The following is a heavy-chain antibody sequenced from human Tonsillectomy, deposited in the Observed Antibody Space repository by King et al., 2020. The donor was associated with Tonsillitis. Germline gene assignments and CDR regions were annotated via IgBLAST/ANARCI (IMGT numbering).Heavy chain of an antibody. CDR3: AKDTAYDILTGSGPFDY. D-gene: IGHD3-9*01. CDR2: ISWNSGSI. V-gene: IGHV3-9*01. J-gene: IGHJ4*02. Sequence: VQLVESGGGLVQPGRYLRLSCAASGFTFDDYAMHWVRQAPGKGLEWVSGISWNSGSIGYADSVKGRFTISRDNAKNSLYLQMNSLRAEDTALYYCAKDTAYDILTGSGPFDYWGQGTLVTVSS. CDR1: GFTFDDYA.